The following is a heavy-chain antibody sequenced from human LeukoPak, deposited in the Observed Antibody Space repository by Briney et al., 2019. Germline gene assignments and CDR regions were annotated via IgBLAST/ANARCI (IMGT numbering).Heavy chain of an antibody. V-gene: IGHV3-30*04. CDR2: ISYDGGNK. J-gene: IGHJ4*02. Sequence: GRSLRLSCAASGFTFSSYAMHWVRQAPGKGLEWVAVISYDGGNKYYADSVKGRFTISRDNSKNTLYLQMNSLRAEDTAVYYCARDPDVMYSSGWLDYWGQGTLVTVSS. D-gene: IGHD6-19*01. CDR1: GFTFSSYA. CDR3: ARDPDVMYSSGWLDY.